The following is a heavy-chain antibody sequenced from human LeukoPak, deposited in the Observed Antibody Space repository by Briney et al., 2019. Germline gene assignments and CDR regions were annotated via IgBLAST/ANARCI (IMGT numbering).Heavy chain of an antibody. Sequence: PGGSLRLSCAASGFTFSSHWMHWVRQAPGKGLVWVSRINSDGSSTSYADSVKGRFTISRDNAKNTLYLQMNSLRAEDTAVYYCAREPYYDFWSGPYDAFDIWGQGTMVTVSS. CDR1: GFTFSSHW. CDR3: AREPYYDFWSGPYDAFDI. CDR2: INSDGSST. V-gene: IGHV3-74*01. J-gene: IGHJ3*02. D-gene: IGHD3-3*01.